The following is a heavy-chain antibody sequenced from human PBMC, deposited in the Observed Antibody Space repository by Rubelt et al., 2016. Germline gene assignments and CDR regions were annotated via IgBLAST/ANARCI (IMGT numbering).Heavy chain of an antibody. CDR1: GGSISSYY. J-gene: IGHJ4*02. CDR3: AGERDDFYGAGSHFDL. V-gene: IGHV4-59*01. Sequence: QVQLQESGPGLVKPWETLSLTCTVSGGSISSYYWSWIRQPPGKGLEWIGYFYYSGSTNYKPSLKSRVTISVDTSKNQYSLALGAVTAVDTAGDYCAGERDDFYGAGSHFDLWGQGALVTVSS. D-gene: IGHD3-10*01. CDR2: FYYSGST.